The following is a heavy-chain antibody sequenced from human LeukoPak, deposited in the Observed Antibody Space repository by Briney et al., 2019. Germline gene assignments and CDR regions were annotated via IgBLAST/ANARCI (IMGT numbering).Heavy chain of an antibody. D-gene: IGHD5-24*01. J-gene: IGHJ4*02. V-gene: IGHV3-30*02. CDR1: GFTFSSYG. CDR2: IRYDGSNK. CDR3: ARDGDGYNRLDY. Sequence: PGGSLRLSCATSGFTFSSYGMHWVRQAPGKGLEWVAFIRYDGSNKYYADSVKGRFTISRDNSKNTLYLQMNSLRAEDTAVYYCARDGDGYNRLDYWGQGTLVTVSS.